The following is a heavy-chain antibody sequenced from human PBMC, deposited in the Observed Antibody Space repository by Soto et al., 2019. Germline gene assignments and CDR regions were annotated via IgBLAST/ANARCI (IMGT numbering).Heavy chain of an antibody. J-gene: IGHJ4*02. CDR3: ARLRASGWYMGGYLDY. CDR1: GFTFSDYY. V-gene: IGHV3-11*06. CDR2: IVSSSAYT. D-gene: IGHD6-13*01. Sequence: QVQLVESGGGLVKPGGSLRLSCAASGFTFSDYYMTWTGRPPGRGLDNVSYIVSSSAYTNYADSVKGRFTISRDNAKNSLYLEMNSLRAEDTAVYYCARLRASGWYMGGYLDYWGQGTLVTVSS.